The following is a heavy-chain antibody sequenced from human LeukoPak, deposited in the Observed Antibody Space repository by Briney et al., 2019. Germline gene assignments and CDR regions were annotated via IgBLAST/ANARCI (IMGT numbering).Heavy chain of an antibody. J-gene: IGHJ6*03. Sequence: GGSLRLSCAASGFTFSSYGMSWVRQAPGKGLEWVSAISGSGGSTYYADSVKGWFTISRDNSKNTLYLQMNSLRAEDTAVYYCAKSLRGRYYGSGSYGYYYYYMDVWGKGTTVTISS. CDR1: GFTFSSYG. D-gene: IGHD3-10*01. CDR3: AKSLRGRYYGSGSYGYYYYYMDV. V-gene: IGHV3-23*01. CDR2: ISGSGGST.